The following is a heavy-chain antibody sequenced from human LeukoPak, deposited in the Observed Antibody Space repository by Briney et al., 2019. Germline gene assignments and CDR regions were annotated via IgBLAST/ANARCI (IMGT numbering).Heavy chain of an antibody. CDR2: IYHSGST. Sequence: SETLSLTCAVSGGSISSGGYAWSWIRQPPGKGLEWIGYIYHSGSTYYNPSLKSRVTISVDRSKNQFSLKLSSVTAADTAVYYCARAGFPANWFDPWGQGTLVTVSS. J-gene: IGHJ5*02. D-gene: IGHD3-3*01. CDR1: GGSISSGGYA. V-gene: IGHV4-30-2*01. CDR3: ARAGFPANWFDP.